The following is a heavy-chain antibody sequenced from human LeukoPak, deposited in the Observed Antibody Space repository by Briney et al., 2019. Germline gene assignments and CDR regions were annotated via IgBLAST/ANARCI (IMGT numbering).Heavy chain of an antibody. V-gene: IGHV4-39*01. CDR2: VDYTGIT. CDR1: GDSISSSGYY. J-gene: IGHJ6*02. Sequence: PSETLSLTCTVSGDSISSSGYYWGWIRQPPGKGLEWIGSVDYTGITSHSPSLKSRVTISVDTSKNQFSLKVSSVSAADTGVYYCARGLRFLVVWGQGTTVTVSS. CDR3: ARGLRFLVV. D-gene: IGHD3-3*01.